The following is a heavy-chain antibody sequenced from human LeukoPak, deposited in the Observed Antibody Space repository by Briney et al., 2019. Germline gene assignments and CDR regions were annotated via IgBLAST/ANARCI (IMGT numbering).Heavy chain of an antibody. V-gene: IGHV4-59*01. J-gene: IGHJ4*02. CDR2: IYYSGST. CDR1: GGSISSYY. D-gene: IGHD3-10*01. Sequence: SETLSLTCTVSGGSISSYYWSWIRQPPGKGLEWIGYIYYSGSTNYNPSLQSRVTISVDTSKNQFSLKLSSVTAADTAVYYCARDPRAGYYGSGSYFDYWGQGTLVTVSS. CDR3: ARDPRAGYYGSGSYFDY.